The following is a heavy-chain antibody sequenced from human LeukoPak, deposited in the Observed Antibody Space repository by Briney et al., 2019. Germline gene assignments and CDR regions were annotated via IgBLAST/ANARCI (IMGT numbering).Heavy chain of an antibody. CDR1: GYTFTGYY. D-gene: IGHD1-20*01. CDR3: ARPAFITGTDY. V-gene: IGHV1-69*02. J-gene: IGHJ4*02. CDR2: IIPILGIA. Sequence: GASVKVSCKASGYTFTGYYMHWVRQAPGQGLEWMGRIIPILGIANYAQKFQGRVTITADKSTSTAYMELSSLRSEDTAVYYCARPAFITGTDYWGQGTLVTVSS.